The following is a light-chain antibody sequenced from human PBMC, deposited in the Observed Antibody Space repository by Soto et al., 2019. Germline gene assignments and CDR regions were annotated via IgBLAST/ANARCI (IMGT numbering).Light chain of an antibody. CDR2: EDD. J-gene: IGLJ3*02. Sequence: NFMLTQPHSVSESPGKTITISCTRSSGNIASNYVQWYQQRPGSSPTTVIYEDDERPSGVPDQFSGSLDMSSNSASLTISGLKTEDEADYYCQSYDTDNWVFGGGTKLTVL. CDR3: QSYDTDNWV. CDR1: SGNIASNY. V-gene: IGLV6-57*01.